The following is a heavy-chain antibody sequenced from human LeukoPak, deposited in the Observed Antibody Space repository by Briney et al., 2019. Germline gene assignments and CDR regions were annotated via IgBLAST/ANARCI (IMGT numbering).Heavy chain of an antibody. CDR2: IYTSGTI. CDR1: GGSISIYN. Sequence: PSETLSLTCAVSGGSISIYNWSWIQQPAGKGLEWIGRIYTSGTITYNPSLKSRVTMSVDTSMNHFSLKLSSVTAADTAVYYCARVVASYRNYYYMDVWGKGTTVTVSS. V-gene: IGHV4-4*07. J-gene: IGHJ6*03. CDR3: ARVVASYRNYYYMDV. D-gene: IGHD3-10*01.